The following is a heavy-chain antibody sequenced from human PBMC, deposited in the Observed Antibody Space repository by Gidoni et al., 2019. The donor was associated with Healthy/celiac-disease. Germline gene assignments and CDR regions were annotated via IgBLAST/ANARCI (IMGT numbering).Heavy chain of an antibody. V-gene: IGHV3-23*01. Sequence: VQRLASGGGLVQPGGSLRLSCAASGFTCRSYAMSWVRQAPGKGLELVSAISGSGGSTYYADSVKCRFTISRDNSKNTLYLQMNSLRAEDTAVYYCAKESTSDYGDYYFDYWGQGTLVTVSS. CDR2: ISGSGGST. CDR3: AKESTSDYGDYYFDY. D-gene: IGHD4-17*01. J-gene: IGHJ4*02. CDR1: GFTCRSYA.